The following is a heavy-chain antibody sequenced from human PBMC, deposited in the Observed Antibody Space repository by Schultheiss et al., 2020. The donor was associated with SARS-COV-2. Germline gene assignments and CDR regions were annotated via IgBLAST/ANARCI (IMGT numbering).Heavy chain of an antibody. CDR2: INHSGST. V-gene: IGHV4-34*01. D-gene: IGHD3-22*01. Sequence: SETLSLTCAVYGGSFSGYYWSWIRQPPGKGLEWIGEINHSGSTNYNPSLKSRVTISVDTSKNQFSLKLSSVTAADTAVYYCARVCRSYYESSGYPDYWGQGTLVTVSS. J-gene: IGHJ4*02. CDR1: GGSFSGYY. CDR3: ARVCRSYYESSGYPDY.